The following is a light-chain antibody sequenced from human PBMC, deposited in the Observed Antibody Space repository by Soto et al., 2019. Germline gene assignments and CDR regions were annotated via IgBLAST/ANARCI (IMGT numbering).Light chain of an antibody. V-gene: IGKV3-20*01. CDR1: QSVGGSY. Sequence: EIVLTQSPGTLSLSPGERATLSCRASQSVGGSYFAWFQQKPGQSPRLLIYVASTRATGVPHRFSGGGSSTDVSLTITRLEPAEDAVYYCRHYGTSPWSFGQGTKVEIK. J-gene: IGKJ1*01. CDR3: RHYGTSPWS. CDR2: VAS.